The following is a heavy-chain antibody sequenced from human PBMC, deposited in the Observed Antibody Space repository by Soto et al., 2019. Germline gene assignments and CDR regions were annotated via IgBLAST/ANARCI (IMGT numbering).Heavy chain of an antibody. J-gene: IGHJ6*02. Sequence: GGSLRLSCAASGFTFISYGMHWARKAPGKGLEWVAVISYDGSNKYYADSVKGRFTISRDNSKNTLYLQMNSLRAEDTAVYYCAKDQCSGGSCYLYYGMDVWGQGTTVTVSS. CDR3: AKDQCSGGSCYLYYGMDV. D-gene: IGHD2-15*01. CDR1: GFTFISYG. V-gene: IGHV3-30*18. CDR2: ISYDGSNK.